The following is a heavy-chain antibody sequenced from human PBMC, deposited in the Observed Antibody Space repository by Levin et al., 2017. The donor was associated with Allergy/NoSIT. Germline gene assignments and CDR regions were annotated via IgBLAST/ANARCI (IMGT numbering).Heavy chain of an antibody. Sequence: GESLKISCTTSGFSFSSHALHWVRQAPGKGLEWVAVISRDGGNKYYADSVKGRFTISRDNSKSTLYLEVNSLRAEDTAVYYCARGYPDSSGPYGGVGGYYAMDVWGQGTTVTVSS. CDR2: ISRDGGNK. V-gene: IGHV3-30*04. CDR1: GFSFSSHA. J-gene: IGHJ6*02. CDR3: ARGYPDSSGPYGGVGGYYAMDV. D-gene: IGHD3-22*01.